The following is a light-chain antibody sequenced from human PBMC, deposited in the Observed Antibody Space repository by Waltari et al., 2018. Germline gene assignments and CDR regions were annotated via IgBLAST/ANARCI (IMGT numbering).Light chain of an antibody. J-gene: IGKJ3*01. V-gene: IGKV3D-20*02. CDR1: RSVSSTY. CDR2: GAS. CDR3: QHRDHWPPDAT. Sequence: EIVLTQSPGTLSLSPGERASLSCRASRSVSSTYLAWYQQKPGQAPRLLICGASRRATGIPARFRGSGSGTDFTLTISSLEPEDFAVYYCQHRDHWPPDATFGPGTKVDI.